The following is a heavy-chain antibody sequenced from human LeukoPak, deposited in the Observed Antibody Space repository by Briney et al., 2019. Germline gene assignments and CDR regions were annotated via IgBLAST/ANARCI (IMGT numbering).Heavy chain of an antibody. CDR2: IYYSGST. V-gene: IGHV4-39*01. D-gene: IGHD3-22*01. CDR1: GGSISSSSYY. J-gene: IGHJ1*01. CDR3: ARQAIDYYDSSAKYFQH. Sequence: PSETLSLTCTVSGGSISSSSYYWGWIRQPPGKGLEWIGSIYYSGSTYYNPSLKSRVTISVDTSKNQFSLKLSSVTAADTAVYYCARQAIDYYDSSAKYFQHWGQGTLVTVSS.